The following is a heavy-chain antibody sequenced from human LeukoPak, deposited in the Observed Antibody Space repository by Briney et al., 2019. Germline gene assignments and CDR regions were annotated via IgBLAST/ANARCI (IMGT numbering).Heavy chain of an antibody. CDR1: DFPFSNYW. V-gene: IGHV3-74*01. J-gene: IGHJ3*01. CDR2: ISSDGTKI. CDR3: VRDSPRAFDL. Sequence: HAGGSLRLSCAASDFPFSNYWMHWVRQVPGERLTWFSRISSDGTKIGYAASVKGRFTISRDNGKNTLSLRMNTLGVEDTAIYYCVRDSPRAFDLWGRGTMVTVSS.